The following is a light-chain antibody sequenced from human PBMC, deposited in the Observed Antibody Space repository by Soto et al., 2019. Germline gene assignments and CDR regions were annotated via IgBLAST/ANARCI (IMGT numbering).Light chain of an antibody. CDR3: SSSTTSSTLYVV. J-gene: IGLJ2*01. CDR1: SSDVGGYNY. CDR2: DVS. V-gene: IGLV2-14*01. Sequence: QSALTQPASVSGSPGQSITISCTGTSSDVGGYNYVSWYQQHPGKARKLMIYDVSNRPSGVSNRFSGSKSGNTASLTISGLQAEDQADYYCSSSTTSSTLYVVFGGGTKLTVL.